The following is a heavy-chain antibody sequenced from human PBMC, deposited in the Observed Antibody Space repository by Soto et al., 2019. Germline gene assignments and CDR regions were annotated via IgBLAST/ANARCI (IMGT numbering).Heavy chain of an antibody. V-gene: IGHV1-46*01. J-gene: IGHJ4*02. CDR1: GYTFTSYY. D-gene: IGHD2-21*02. CDR2: INPSGGST. Sequence: ASVKVSCKASGYTFTSYYMHWVRQAPGQGLEWMGIINPSGGSTSYAQKFQGRVTMTRDTSTSTVYMELSSLRSEDTAVYYCARQYRADCGGDCYPALDYWGQGTLVTVSS. CDR3: ARQYRADCGGDCYPALDY.